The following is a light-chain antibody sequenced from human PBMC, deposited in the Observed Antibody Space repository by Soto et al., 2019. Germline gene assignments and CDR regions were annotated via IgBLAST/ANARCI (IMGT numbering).Light chain of an antibody. CDR2: KAS. J-gene: IGKJ1*01. CDR1: QNINSW. Sequence: DIQRTQSPSTLSASVGDRVTITCRASQNINSWLAWYQQQSGKAPKVLIYKASSLESGVPSRFSGSGSGTEFTLTISSLQPDDFATYYCQQYNTYPWTFGQGTNVEIK. CDR3: QQYNTYPWT. V-gene: IGKV1-5*03.